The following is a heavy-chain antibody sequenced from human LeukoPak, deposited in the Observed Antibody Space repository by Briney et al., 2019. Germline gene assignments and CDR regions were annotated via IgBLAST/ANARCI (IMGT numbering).Heavy chain of an antibody. CDR1: GFSFSGSW. V-gene: IGHV3-74*03. D-gene: IGHD4-23*01. Sequence: GGSLRLSCAASGFSFSGSWMHWVRQAPAKGLVWVSRINSDGSTTTYADSVQGRFTISRDNAENTLYLQMNSLRAEDTAVYYCIRGLGGGSDYWGLGTLVTVTS. CDR2: INSDGSTT. CDR3: IRGLGGGSDY. J-gene: IGHJ4*02.